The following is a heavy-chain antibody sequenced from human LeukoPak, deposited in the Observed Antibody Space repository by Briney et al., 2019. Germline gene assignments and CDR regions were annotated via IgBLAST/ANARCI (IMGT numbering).Heavy chain of an antibody. CDR2: IKSDGSST. D-gene: IGHD3-10*01. CDR3: ARDVPLVRGVMYHGMDV. Sequence: GGSLRLSCAASGFTLSSYWMHWVRQAPGKGLVWVSRIKSDGSSTTYADSVKGRFTISRDNAKNTLYLQMNSLRAEDTAVYYCARDVPLVRGVMYHGMDVWGQGTTVTVSS. V-gene: IGHV3-74*01. CDR1: GFTLSSYW. J-gene: IGHJ6*02.